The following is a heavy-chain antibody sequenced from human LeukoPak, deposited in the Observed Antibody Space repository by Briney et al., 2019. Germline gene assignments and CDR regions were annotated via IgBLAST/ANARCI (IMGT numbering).Heavy chain of an antibody. J-gene: IGHJ4*02. CDR3: ARGETALTSHLDY. CDR2: ISLSSNTI. D-gene: IGHD2-21*02. Sequence: PGGSLRLSCAASGFTFSSYAMNWVRQAPGKGLEWLSYISLSSNTIYYADSVKGRFTISRDNAKNSLYLQMNSLRDEDTAVYYCARGETALTSHLDYWGQGTLVTVSS. V-gene: IGHV3-48*02. CDR1: GFTFSSYA.